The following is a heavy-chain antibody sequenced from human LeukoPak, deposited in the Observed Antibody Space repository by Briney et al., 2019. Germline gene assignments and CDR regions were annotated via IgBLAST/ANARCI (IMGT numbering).Heavy chain of an antibody. D-gene: IGHD1-26*01. Sequence: SETLSLXCTVSGGSISSSSYYWGWIRQPPGKGLEWIGSIYYSGSTYYNPSLKSRVTISVDTSKNQFSLKLSSVTAADTAVYYCARLSGSYSVWFDPWGQGTLVTVSS. CDR1: GGSISSSSYY. CDR2: IYYSGST. V-gene: IGHV4-39*01. CDR3: ARLSGSYSVWFDP. J-gene: IGHJ5*02.